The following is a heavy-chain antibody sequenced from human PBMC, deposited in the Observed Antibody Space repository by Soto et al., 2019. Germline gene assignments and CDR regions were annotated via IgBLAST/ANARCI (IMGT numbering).Heavy chain of an antibody. D-gene: IGHD3-10*01. J-gene: IGHJ4*02. CDR2: ISYSGDT. CDR1: GDSITSHDFY. Sequence: SETLSLTCTVSGDSITSHDFYWGWIRRPPGQGLEWIGTISYSGDTFYNPPLKSRVTISVDTSKNQFSLKLTSVTAADTAVYYCARQDRSGARAVDYWGQGTLVTVSS. V-gene: IGHV4-39*01. CDR3: ARQDRSGARAVDY.